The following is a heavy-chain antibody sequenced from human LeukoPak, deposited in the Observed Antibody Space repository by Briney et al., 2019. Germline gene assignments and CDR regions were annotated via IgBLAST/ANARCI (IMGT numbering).Heavy chain of an antibody. CDR1: GGSFSDYY. J-gene: IGHJ4*02. CDR2: INHSGST. Sequence: SETLSLTCAVYGGSFSDYYWSWIRQPPGKGLEWIGEINHSGSTNYNPSLKSRVTISVDTSKNQFSLKLSSVTAADTAVYYCARASYYDSSGYCCWGQGTLVTVSS. V-gene: IGHV4-34*01. CDR3: ARASYYDSSGYCC. D-gene: IGHD3-22*01.